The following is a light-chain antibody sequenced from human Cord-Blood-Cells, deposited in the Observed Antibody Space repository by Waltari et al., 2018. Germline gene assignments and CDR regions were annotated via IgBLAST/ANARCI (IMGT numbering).Light chain of an antibody. CDR1: SLRSYY. CDR3: NSRDSSGNHLV. CDR2: GKN. J-gene: IGLJ3*02. Sequence: SSELTQDPAVSVALGQTVRITCHGDSLRSYYASWYQQKPGQAPVLVIYGKNNRPSGIPDRFSCSSSGNTASLTITGAQAEDKADYYCNSRDSSGNHLVFGGGTKLTVL. V-gene: IGLV3-19*01.